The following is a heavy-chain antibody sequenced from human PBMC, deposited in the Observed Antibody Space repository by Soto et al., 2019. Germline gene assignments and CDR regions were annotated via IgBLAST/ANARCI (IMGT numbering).Heavy chain of an antibody. CDR2: ISSSSDYI. V-gene: IGHV3-11*06. J-gene: IGHJ5*01. CDR3: VRGGYRRKDS. Sequence: XVCLRLSCAASGFSFSDYYMSWVRQAPGKGLESVSYISSSSDYINYGGSVKGRFTVSRDNAKNSLYLQMSSLRAEDTAVYYCVRGGYRRKDSWGQRILVTVSS. D-gene: IGHD4-4*01. CDR1: GFSFSDYY.